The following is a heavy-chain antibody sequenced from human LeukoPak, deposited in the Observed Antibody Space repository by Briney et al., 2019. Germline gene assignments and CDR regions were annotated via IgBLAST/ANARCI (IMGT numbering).Heavy chain of an antibody. CDR3: ATPSRYSYGYGWFDP. D-gene: IGHD5-18*01. V-gene: IGHV1-2*02. Sequence: ASVKVSCKASGYTFTGYYMHWVRQAPGQGLEWMGWINPNSGGTNYAQKFQGRVIMTRDTSISTAYMELSRLRSDDTAVYYCATPSRYSYGYGWFDPWGQGTLVTVSS. CDR1: GYTFTGYY. J-gene: IGHJ5*02. CDR2: INPNSGGT.